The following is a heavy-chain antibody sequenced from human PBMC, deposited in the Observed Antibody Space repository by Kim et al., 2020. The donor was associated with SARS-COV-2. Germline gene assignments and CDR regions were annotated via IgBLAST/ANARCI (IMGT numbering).Heavy chain of an antibody. CDR2: IYTSGST. CDR1: GGSISSYY. V-gene: IGHV4-4*07. J-gene: IGHJ4*02. D-gene: IGHD6-19*01. CDR3: AGDSSGWYVVSGFYFDY. Sequence: SETLSLTCTVSGGSISSYYWSWIRQPAGKGLEWIGRIYTSGSTNYNPPLKSRVTISVDTSKNQFSLKLSSVTAADTAVYYCAGDSSGWYVVSGFYFDYWGKGTLVTVSS.